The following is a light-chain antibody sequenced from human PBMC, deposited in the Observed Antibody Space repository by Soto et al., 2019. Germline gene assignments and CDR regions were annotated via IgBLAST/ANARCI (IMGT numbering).Light chain of an antibody. Sequence: EIVLTQSPATLSLSPGERATLSCRVSQSISSYLGWYQQKPGQAPRLLIYDASNRATGIPGRFSGSGSGTDFTLTISSLEPEDFAVYYCQQRSNWPPLTFGGGTKVEIK. CDR3: QQRSNWPPLT. CDR2: DAS. CDR1: QSISSY. J-gene: IGKJ4*01. V-gene: IGKV3-11*01.